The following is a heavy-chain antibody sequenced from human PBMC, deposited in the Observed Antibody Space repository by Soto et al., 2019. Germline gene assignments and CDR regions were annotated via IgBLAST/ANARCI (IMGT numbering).Heavy chain of an antibody. CDR2: ISYDGSNK. V-gene: IGHV3-30*03. CDR3: ARSMGQLVYFDY. J-gene: IGHJ4*02. CDR1: GFTFSSYG. Sequence: QVQLVESGGGVVQPGRSLRLSCAASGFTFSSYGMHWVRQAPGKGLEWVAVISYDGSNKDYADSVKGRFTISRDNSKNTLYLQMNSLRAEDTAVYYCARSMGQLVYFDYWGQGTLVTVSS. D-gene: IGHD6-13*01.